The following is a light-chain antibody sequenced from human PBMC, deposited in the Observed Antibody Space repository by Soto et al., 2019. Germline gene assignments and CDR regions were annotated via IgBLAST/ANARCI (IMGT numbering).Light chain of an antibody. CDR1: QGISTY. CDR3: QQRYSTTWT. CDR2: AAS. Sequence: DIQMTQSPSSLSASVGDRVTITCRASQGISTYLNWYHQKPGKAPKLLIYAASSLQSGVPSRLSGSGSETDFTLTISSLQPEDFATYACQQRYSTTWTFGQGTKVDIK. V-gene: IGKV1-39*01. J-gene: IGKJ1*01.